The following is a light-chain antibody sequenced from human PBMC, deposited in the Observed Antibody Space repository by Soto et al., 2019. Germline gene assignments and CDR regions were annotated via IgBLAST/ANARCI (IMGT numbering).Light chain of an antibody. Sequence: QYVLTEHRCVSGFPRQSVTISCTGTSSDVGTYDFVSWYQQHPGKAPRLTIFDVSERPSGVPDRFSGSKSGNTASLTISGLQAEDDADYYCCLYAVTFYVFGNGTKVTVL. CDR1: SSDVGTYDF. J-gene: IGLJ1*01. CDR3: CLYAVTFYV. CDR2: DVS. V-gene: IGLV2-11*01.